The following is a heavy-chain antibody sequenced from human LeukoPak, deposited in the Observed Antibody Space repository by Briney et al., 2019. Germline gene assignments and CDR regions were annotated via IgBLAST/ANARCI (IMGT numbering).Heavy chain of an antibody. CDR1: GGSITSYY. CDR3: ARRRGWKQQLVYFDY. D-gene: IGHD6-13*01. CDR2: LFHSGTR. J-gene: IGHJ4*02. Sequence: SETLSLTCTVAGGSITSYYWSWIRQPPGEGREWFGYLFHSGTRRYNPSLKSRATISADTTKNQIFLTLNSTNAADTAVYYCARRRGWKQQLVYFDYWGQGTLATVSS. V-gene: IGHV4-59*08.